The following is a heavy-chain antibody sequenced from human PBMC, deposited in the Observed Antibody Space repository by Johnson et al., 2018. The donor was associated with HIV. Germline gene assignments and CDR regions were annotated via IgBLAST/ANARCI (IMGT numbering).Heavy chain of an antibody. CDR2: IRYAGSNK. V-gene: IGHV3-30*02. J-gene: IGHJ3*02. D-gene: IGHD6-13*01. CDR3: AKGRYSSNWYLAGAFDI. CDR1: GFTFSSYG. Sequence: QVQLVASGGGVVQPGGSLRLSCPASGFTFSSYGMPWVRQAPGTGLAWVASIRYAGSNKYYADSVKGRFTISRDNSKDTLYLQMNSLRAGDTAVYYCAKGRYSSNWYLAGAFDIWGQGTMVTVSS.